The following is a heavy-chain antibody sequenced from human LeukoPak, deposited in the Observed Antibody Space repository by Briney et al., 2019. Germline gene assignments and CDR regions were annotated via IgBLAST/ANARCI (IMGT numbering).Heavy chain of an antibody. CDR3: ARDPWGTGYYHFDY. CDR2: ISAYNGNT. J-gene: IGHJ4*02. D-gene: IGHD3/OR15-3a*01. V-gene: IGHV1-18*01. Sequence: ASVKVSCKASGYTFTSYGISWVRQAPGQGLEWMGWISAYNGNTNYAQKLQGRVTMTTDTSTSTAYMELRSLRSDDTAVYYCARDPWGTGYYHFDYWGQGTLVTVSS. CDR1: GYTFTSYG.